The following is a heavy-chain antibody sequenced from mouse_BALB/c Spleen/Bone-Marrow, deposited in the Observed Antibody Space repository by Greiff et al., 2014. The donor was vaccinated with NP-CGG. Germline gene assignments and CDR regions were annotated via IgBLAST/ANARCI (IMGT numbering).Heavy chain of an antibody. CDR2: IWAGGST. CDR3: ARITAATGDMDF. D-gene: IGHD1-2*01. J-gene: IGHJ4*01. Sequence: QVQLQQSGPGLVAPSQSLSITCTVSGFSLTSYGVHWVRQPPGKGLEWLGVIWAGGSTNYNSAFMSRLSISKDNSKSQVFLKMNMLQPQNTAISNCARITAATGDMDFWGQGTSVTVSS. V-gene: IGHV2-9*02. CDR1: GFSLTSYG.